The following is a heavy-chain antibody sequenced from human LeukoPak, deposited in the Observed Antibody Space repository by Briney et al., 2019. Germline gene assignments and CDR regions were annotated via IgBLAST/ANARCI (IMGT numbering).Heavy chain of an antibody. D-gene: IGHD1-26*01. CDR2: ISYDGSSK. V-gene: IGHV3-30-3*01. CDR1: GFTFSSYA. CDR3: ARDLV. J-gene: IGHJ4*02. Sequence: GGSLRLSRAASGFTFSSYAMHWVRQAPGKGLEWVAVISYDGSSKYYADSVKGRFTISRDNSKNMLYLQMYSLKVEDTAVYYCARDLVWGQGTLVTVSS.